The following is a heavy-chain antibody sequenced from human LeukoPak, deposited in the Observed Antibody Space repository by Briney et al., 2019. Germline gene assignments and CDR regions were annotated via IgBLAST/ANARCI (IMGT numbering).Heavy chain of an antibody. CDR3: ARGQYSGSCFDN. V-gene: IGHV4-59*01. CDR1: GGSISSYL. CDR2: IYYSGST. Sequence: SGPTLVKPSQTLSLTCTVSGGSISSYLWSWIRQPPGKGLEWIGYIYYSGSTNYNPSLKSRVTILVDTSKNQFSLKVSSVTAADTAVYYCARGQYSGSCFDNWGQGSLVTVSS. J-gene: IGHJ4*02. D-gene: IGHD1-26*01.